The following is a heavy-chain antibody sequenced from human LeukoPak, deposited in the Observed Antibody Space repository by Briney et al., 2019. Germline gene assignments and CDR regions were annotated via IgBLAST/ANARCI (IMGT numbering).Heavy chain of an antibody. V-gene: IGHV3-30-3*01. CDR3: ARDKGIAATWRNWFDP. CDR2: ISYDGSNK. D-gene: IGHD6-13*01. CDR1: GFTFSSYA. J-gene: IGHJ5*02. Sequence: GGSLRLSCAASGFTFSSYAMHWVRQAPGKGLEWVAVISYDGSNKYYADSVKGRFTISRDNSKNPLYLQMNSLRAEDTAVYYCARDKGIAATWRNWFDPWGQGTLVTVSS.